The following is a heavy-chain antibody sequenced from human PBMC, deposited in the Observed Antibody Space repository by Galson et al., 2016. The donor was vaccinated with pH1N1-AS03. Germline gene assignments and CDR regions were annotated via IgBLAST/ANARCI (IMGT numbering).Heavy chain of an antibody. V-gene: IGHV3-64*01. D-gene: IGHD6-13*01. CDR3: ARGSVSYSNYWFPPPDY. CDR1: GFTFSSYA. J-gene: IGHJ4*02. Sequence: SLRLSCAASGFTFSSYAMYWVRQAPGKGLEYVSAISGNGVSTYYANSVKGRFTISRDNSKNTLYLQMGSLRAEDMAVYYCARGSVSYSNYWFPPPDYWGQGTLVTVSS. CDR2: ISGNGVST.